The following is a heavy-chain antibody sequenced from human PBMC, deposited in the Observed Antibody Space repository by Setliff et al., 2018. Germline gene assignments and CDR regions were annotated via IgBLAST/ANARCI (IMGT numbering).Heavy chain of an antibody. CDR1: GGSISSGDHY. D-gene: IGHD3-10*01. CDR2: IHASGST. V-gene: IGHV4-61*02. CDR3: ARSGDYGSGRLSP. Sequence: SETLSLTCTVSGGSISSGDHYWSWIRQPAGKGLEWIGRIHASGSTNYNPSLKSRVTISLDTSNNQSSLKLSSVTAAETAMYYCARSGDYGSGRLSPWGQGTLVTVSS. J-gene: IGHJ5*02.